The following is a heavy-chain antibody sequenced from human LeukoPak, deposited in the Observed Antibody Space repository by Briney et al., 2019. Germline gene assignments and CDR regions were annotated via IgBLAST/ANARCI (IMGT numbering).Heavy chain of an antibody. Sequence: ASVKVSCKASGYTFTSYDINWVRQATGQGLEWMGWMNPNSGNTGYAQKFQGRVTMTRDTSISTAYLELTRLRSEDTAVYYCARTDYYEDRGGTNWFDPWGQGTLVTVSS. CDR2: MNPNSGNT. D-gene: IGHD3-22*01. J-gene: IGHJ5*02. CDR1: GYTFTSYD. CDR3: ARTDYYEDRGGTNWFDP. V-gene: IGHV1-8*02.